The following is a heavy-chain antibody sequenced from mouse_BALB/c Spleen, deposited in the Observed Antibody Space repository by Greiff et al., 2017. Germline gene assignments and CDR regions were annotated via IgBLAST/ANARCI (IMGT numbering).Heavy chain of an antibody. J-gene: IGHJ3*01. CDR1: GFNITDSY. CDR3: ARRGDGNYPAWLAY. CDR2: IDPANGNT. D-gene: IGHD2-1*01. V-gene: IGHV14-3*02. Sequence: VQLQQSGAELVKPGASVKLSCTASGFNITDSYMHWVKQRPEQGLEWIGRIDPANGNTNYDPKFQGKATITADTSSNTAYLQLSSLTSEDTAVYYWARRGDGNYPAWLAYWGQGTLVTVAA.